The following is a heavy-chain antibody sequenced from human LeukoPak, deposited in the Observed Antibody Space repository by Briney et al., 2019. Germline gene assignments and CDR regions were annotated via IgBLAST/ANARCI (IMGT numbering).Heavy chain of an antibody. CDR1: GYTFTSYG. D-gene: IGHD3-10*01. CDR3: ARDGDYFYGSGSYRDY. CDR2: ISAYNGNT. V-gene: IGHV1-18*04. J-gene: IGHJ4*02. Sequence: ASVKVSCKASGYTFTSYGISWVRQAPGQGLEWMGWISAYNGNTNYAQKLQGSVTMTTDTSTSTAYMELRSLRSDDTAVYYCARDGDYFYGSGSYRDYWGQGTLVTVSS.